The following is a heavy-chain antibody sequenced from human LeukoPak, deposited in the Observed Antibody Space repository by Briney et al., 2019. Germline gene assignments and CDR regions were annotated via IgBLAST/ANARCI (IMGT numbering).Heavy chain of an antibody. V-gene: IGHV3-11*01. J-gene: IGHJ4*02. D-gene: IGHD6-19*01. CDR1: GFTFSDYY. Sequence: GGSLRLSCAASGFTFSDYYMSWMRQAPGKGLEWVSYLSSSGRTIYYADSVKGRFTISRDNAKNSLYLQMNSLRAEDTALYYCAKDITVAGTYWGQGTLVTVSS. CDR2: LSSSGRTI. CDR3: AKDITVAGTY.